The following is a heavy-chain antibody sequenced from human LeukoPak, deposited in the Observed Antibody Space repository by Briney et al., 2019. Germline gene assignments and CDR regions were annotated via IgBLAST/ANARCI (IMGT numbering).Heavy chain of an antibody. Sequence: PGGSLRLSCAASGFTFGSYGMHWVRQAPGKGLEWVAFIRYDGSNKYYADSVKGRFTISRDNSKNTLYLQMNSLRAEDTAVYYCAKDAWRSSGYFLFDYWGQGTLVTVSS. CDR2: IRYDGSNK. CDR3: AKDAWRSSGYFLFDY. V-gene: IGHV3-30*02. CDR1: GFTFGSYG. D-gene: IGHD3-22*01. J-gene: IGHJ4*02.